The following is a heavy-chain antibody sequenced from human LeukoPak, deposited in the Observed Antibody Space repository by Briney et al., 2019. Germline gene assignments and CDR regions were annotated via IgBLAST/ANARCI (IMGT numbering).Heavy chain of an antibody. D-gene: IGHD1-14*01. CDR1: GFTFDDYA. V-gene: IGHV3-9*01. CDR3: AKELTGGFDY. Sequence: SGGSLRLSCAASGFTFDDYAMHWVRQAPGKGLGWVSGISWNSGSIGYADSVKGRFTISRDNAKNSLYLQMNSLRAEDTALYYCAKELTGGFDYWGQGTLVTVSS. CDR2: ISWNSGSI. J-gene: IGHJ4*02.